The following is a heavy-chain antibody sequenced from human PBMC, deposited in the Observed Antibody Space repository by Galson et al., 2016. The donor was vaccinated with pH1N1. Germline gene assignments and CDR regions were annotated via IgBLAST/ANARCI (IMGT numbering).Heavy chain of an antibody. J-gene: IGHJ4*02. Sequence: SVKVSCKASGYTFTYYAIHWVRQAPGQRLEWMGWINTGNGNTKYSQKFQGRVTITRDTSASTASMELSSRTSEDTAVYYGARRVGRSFDYWGQGTLVTVSS. CDR1: GYTFTYYA. CDR3: ARRVGRSFDY. V-gene: IGHV1-3*04. CDR2: INTGNGNT. D-gene: IGHD3-16*01.